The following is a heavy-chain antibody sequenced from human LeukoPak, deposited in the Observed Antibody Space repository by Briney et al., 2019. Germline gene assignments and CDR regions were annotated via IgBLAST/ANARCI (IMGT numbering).Heavy chain of an antibody. CDR1: GFTFNNYA. V-gene: IGHV3-23*01. D-gene: IGHD1-26*01. CDR2: ISGSGGTT. Sequence: GGSLRLSCAASGFTFNNYAMNWVRQAPGKGLEWVSVISGSGGTTYYADSVKGRFTISRDNSKNTLYLQVNSLRAEDTAVYYCAKGGKWDVTPFDYWGQGTLVTVSS. CDR3: AKGGKWDVTPFDY. J-gene: IGHJ4*02.